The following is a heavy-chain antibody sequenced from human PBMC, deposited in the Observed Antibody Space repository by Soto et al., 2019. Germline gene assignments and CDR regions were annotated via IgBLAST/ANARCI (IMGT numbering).Heavy chain of an antibody. CDR1: GGSISNKRYY. Sequence: SETLSLTCTVSGGSISNKRYYWGWIRQPPGKGLEWIGSIHYSGSTYDNPSLKSRVTISVDTSKNQLSLKLKSVAAADTAVYYCARHVSIGYSNPTRCDLLSWFDAWGQGTQVTVSS. CDR2: IHYSGST. J-gene: IGHJ5*02. D-gene: IGHD2-15*01. V-gene: IGHV4-39*01. CDR3: ARHVSIGYSNPTRCDLLSWFDA.